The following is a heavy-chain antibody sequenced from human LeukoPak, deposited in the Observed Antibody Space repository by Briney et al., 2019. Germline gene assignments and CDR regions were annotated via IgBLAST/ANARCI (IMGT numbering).Heavy chain of an antibody. Sequence: ASVKVSCKASGYTFESYAIHWVRQAPGQRLEWMGWISAGNGNTKYSQKFQGRVTITRDTSASTAYMELSSLRSEDTAVYYCARVVEAVAGNYFDYWGQGTLVTVSS. V-gene: IGHV1-3*01. CDR1: GYTFESYA. J-gene: IGHJ4*02. CDR2: ISAGNGNT. CDR3: ARVVEAVAGNYFDY. D-gene: IGHD6-19*01.